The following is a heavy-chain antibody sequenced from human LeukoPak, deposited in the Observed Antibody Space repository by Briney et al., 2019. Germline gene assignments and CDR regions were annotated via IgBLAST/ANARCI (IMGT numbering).Heavy chain of an antibody. CDR2: INPNSGGT. J-gene: IGHJ4*02. Sequence: ASVKVSCKASGYTFTGYYMHWVRQAPGQGLEWMGWINPNSGGTNYAQKFQGRVTMTRDTSISTAYMELSRLRSDDTAVYYCASQVESYYDSSGYRFDYWGQGTLVTVSS. V-gene: IGHV1-2*02. CDR3: ASQVESYYDSSGYRFDY. CDR1: GYTFTGYY. D-gene: IGHD3-22*01.